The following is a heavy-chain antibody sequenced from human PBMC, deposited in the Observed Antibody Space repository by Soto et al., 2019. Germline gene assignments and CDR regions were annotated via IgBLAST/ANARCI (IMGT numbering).Heavy chain of an antibody. V-gene: IGHV3-30-3*01. CDR1: GFTFSSYA. D-gene: IGHD2-15*01. J-gene: IGHJ4*02. Sequence: ESGEGVVQPGRSLRLSCAASGFTFSSYAMHWVRQAPGKGLEWVAVISYDGSNKYYADSVKGRFTISRDNSKNTLYLQMNSLRAEDTAVYYCAREDNDCSGGSCPEDYWGQGTLVTVSS. CDR2: ISYDGSNK. CDR3: AREDNDCSGGSCPEDY.